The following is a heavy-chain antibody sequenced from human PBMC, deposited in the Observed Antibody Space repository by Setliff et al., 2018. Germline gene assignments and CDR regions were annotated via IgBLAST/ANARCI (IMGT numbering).Heavy chain of an antibody. CDR2: ISSNGGST. V-gene: IGHV3-64*01. CDR3: ARVGTGMDV. D-gene: IGHD1-1*01. Sequence: GGSLRLSCAASGFTFSSYAMHWVRQAPGKGLEYVSAISSNGGSTYYANSVKGRFTISRDNSKNTLYLQMGSLRAEDMAVYFCARVGTGMDVWGQGTTVTVSS. CDR1: GFTFSSYA. J-gene: IGHJ6*02.